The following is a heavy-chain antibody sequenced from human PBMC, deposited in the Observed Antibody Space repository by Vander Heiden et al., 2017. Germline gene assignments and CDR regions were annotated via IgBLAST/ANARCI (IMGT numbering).Heavy chain of an antibody. CDR3: ARREKSAAGGGFDI. CDR1: GGSISSSSYY. CDR2: IYYSGST. V-gene: IGHV4-39*01. Sequence: QLQLQESGPGLVKPSETLSLTCTVSGGSISSSSYYWGWIRQPPGKGLEWIGNIYYSGSTYYNLSLKSRVTISVDTSKNQFSLKLSSVTAADTAVYYCARREKSAAGGGFDIWGQGTMVTVSS. J-gene: IGHJ3*02. D-gene: IGHD2-15*01.